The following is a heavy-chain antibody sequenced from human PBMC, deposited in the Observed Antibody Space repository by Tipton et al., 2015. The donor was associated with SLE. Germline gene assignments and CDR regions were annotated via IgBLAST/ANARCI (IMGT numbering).Heavy chain of an antibody. CDR3: ARGIPDGRRYYYYYMDV. V-gene: IGHV4-34*01. CDR2: IHDSGSS. J-gene: IGHJ6*03. D-gene: IGHD1-26*01. CDR1: GESSSGYY. Sequence: TLSLTCAVNGESSSGYYWSWIRQSPGKGLEWIGDIHDSGSSIYNPSLKSRVTISVDTSENQISLRLNSVTAADTATYYCARGIPDGRRYYYYYMDVWGKGTTVTVS.